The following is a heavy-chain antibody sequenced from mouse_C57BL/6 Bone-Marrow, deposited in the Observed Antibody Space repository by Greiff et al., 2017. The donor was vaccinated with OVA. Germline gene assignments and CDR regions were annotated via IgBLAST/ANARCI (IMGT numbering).Heavy chain of an antibody. J-gene: IGHJ1*03. V-gene: IGHV1-82*01. CDR1: GYAFSSSW. Sequence: QVQLQQSGPELVKPGDSVKISCKASGYAFSSSWMNWVKQRPGKGLEWIGRIYPGDGDTNYNGKFKGKATLTADKSSSTAYMQLSSLTSEDSAVYCCASGSNSRYWYFDVWGTGTTVTVSS. CDR3: ASGSNSRYWYFDV. D-gene: IGHD2-5*01. CDR2: IYPGDGDT.